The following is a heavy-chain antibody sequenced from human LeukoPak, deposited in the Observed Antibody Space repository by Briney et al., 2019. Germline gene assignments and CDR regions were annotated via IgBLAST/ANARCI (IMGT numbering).Heavy chain of an antibody. V-gene: IGHV1-8*01. CDR1: GYTFTSYD. CDR2: MNPNSGNT. CDR3: ARGSPYSSSSHDAFDI. J-gene: IGHJ3*02. Sequence: ASVKVSCKASGYTFTSYDINWVRQANGQGLEWMGWMNPNSGNTGYAQKFQGRVTMTRNTSISTAYMELSSLRSEDTAVYYCARGSPYSSSSHDAFDIWGQGTMVTVSS. D-gene: IGHD6-6*01.